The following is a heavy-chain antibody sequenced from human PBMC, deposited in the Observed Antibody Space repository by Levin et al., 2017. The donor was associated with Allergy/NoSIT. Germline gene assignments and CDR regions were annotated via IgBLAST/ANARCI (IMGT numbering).Heavy chain of an antibody. Sequence: PSETLSLTCTVSGRFINSYYWSWIRQPAGKGLEWIGRIYSSGNTNYNPSLQGRVTMSVDTSKNQFSLKLTSVTAADTAVYYCTRVPYCGDDCNLGSWGQGTLVTV. CDR2: IYSSGNT. CDR1: GRFINSYY. CDR3: TRVPYCGDDCNLGS. D-gene: IGHD2-21*02. J-gene: IGHJ4*02. V-gene: IGHV4-4*07.